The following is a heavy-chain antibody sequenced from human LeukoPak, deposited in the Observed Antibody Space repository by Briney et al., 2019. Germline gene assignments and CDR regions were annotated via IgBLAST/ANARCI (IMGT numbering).Heavy chain of an antibody. CDR3: PRDRYDSKRYYYYMDV. D-gene: IGHD3-3*01. J-gene: IGHJ6*03. Sequence: PSQTLSLTCTVSGGSISSGSYYWSWIRQPAGKGLEWIGRIYTSGSTNYNPSLKSRVTISVDPSNNQFSLKLSSVTAADTAVYYCPRDRYDSKRYYYYMDVWGKGTTVTVSS. V-gene: IGHV4-61*02. CDR1: GGSISSGSYY. CDR2: IYTSGST.